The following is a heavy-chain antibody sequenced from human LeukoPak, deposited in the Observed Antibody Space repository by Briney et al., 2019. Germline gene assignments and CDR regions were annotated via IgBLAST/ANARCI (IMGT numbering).Heavy chain of an antibody. CDR2: IYTSGST. CDR3: ARRRYDTNGYYPPRGRYFDY. J-gene: IGHJ4*02. Sequence: SETLSLTCTVCGGSFSSGSYYWSWVRQPAGKGLEWIVRIYTSGSTNYNRSVTIHVSISVDTYNTQFSLKLSSVTAADTAVYYGARRRYDTNGYYPPRGRYFDYWGQGTLVTVSS. CDR1: GGSFSSGSYY. V-gene: IGHV4-61*02. D-gene: IGHD3-22*01.